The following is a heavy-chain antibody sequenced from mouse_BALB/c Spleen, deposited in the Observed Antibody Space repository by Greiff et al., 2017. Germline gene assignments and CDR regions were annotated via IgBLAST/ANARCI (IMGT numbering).Heavy chain of an antibody. D-gene: IGHD2-14*01. V-gene: IGHV5-12-1*01. CDR2: ISSGGGST. CDR3: ARHYRYDGRGFAY. CDR1: GFAFSSYD. Sequence: EVHLVESGGGLVKPGGSLKLSCAASGFAFSSYDMSWVRQTPEKRLEWVAYISSGGGSTYYPDTVKGRFTISRDNAKNTLYLQMSSLKSEDTAMYYCARHYRYDGRGFAYWGQGTLVTVSA. J-gene: IGHJ3*01.